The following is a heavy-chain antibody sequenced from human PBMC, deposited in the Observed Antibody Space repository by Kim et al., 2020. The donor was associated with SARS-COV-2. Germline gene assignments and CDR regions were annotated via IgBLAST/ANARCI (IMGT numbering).Heavy chain of an antibody. Sequence: GGSLRLSCAASGFTFSNYWMHWVRQAPGKGLVWVSRINTDGSSTTSADSVKGRFTISRDNAKNTLYLQMNSLRAEDTAVYYCARLYGASGKNAFDIRGQGTMVTVSS. CDR3: ARLYGASGKNAFDI. CDR1: GFTFSNYW. J-gene: IGHJ3*02. CDR2: INTDGSST. V-gene: IGHV3-74*01. D-gene: IGHD4-17*01.